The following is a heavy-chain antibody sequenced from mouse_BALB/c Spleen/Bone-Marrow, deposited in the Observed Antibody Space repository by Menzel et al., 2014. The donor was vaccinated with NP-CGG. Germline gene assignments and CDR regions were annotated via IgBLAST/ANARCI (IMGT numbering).Heavy chain of an antibody. J-gene: IGHJ2*01. CDR2: INPNTDGT. D-gene: IGHD3-3*01. CDR3: ARSRYFDN. V-gene: IGHV1-26*01. CDR1: GYTFTDYY. Sequence: EVQLQQSGPELVKPGTSVKMSCKASGYTFTDYYMMWVRQSHGKSLEWIGHINPNTDGTFYNQKFKGKATLTVDKSSSTAYMQLNSLTSEDSAAYYCARSRYFDNWGQGTTLTVSS.